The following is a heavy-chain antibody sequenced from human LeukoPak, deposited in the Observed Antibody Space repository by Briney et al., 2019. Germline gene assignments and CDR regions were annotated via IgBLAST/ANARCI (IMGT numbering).Heavy chain of an antibody. Sequence: SETLSLTCTVSGGSISGYYWSWIRQPAGKGLEWIGRIYASGSTNYNPSLKSRVTMSVDTSNNQFSLKLSSVTAADTAVYYCARENSSSHNWFDPWGQGTLVTVSS. V-gene: IGHV4-4*07. J-gene: IGHJ5*02. CDR3: ARENSSSHNWFDP. CDR1: GGSISGYY. D-gene: IGHD6-13*01. CDR2: IYASGST.